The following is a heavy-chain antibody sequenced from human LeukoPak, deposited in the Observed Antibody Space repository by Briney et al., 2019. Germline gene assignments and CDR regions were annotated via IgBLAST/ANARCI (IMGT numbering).Heavy chain of an antibody. Sequence: ASVKVSCKASGYTFTGYYMHWVRQAPGQGLEWMGWINPNSGGTNYAQKFQGRVTMTRDTSISTAYMELSRLRSDDTAVYYCAREPPYCSGGSCYSSHFQHWGQGTLVTVSS. CDR2: INPNSGGT. CDR3: AREPPYCSGGSCYSSHFQH. V-gene: IGHV1-2*02. D-gene: IGHD2-15*01. J-gene: IGHJ1*01. CDR1: GYTFTGYY.